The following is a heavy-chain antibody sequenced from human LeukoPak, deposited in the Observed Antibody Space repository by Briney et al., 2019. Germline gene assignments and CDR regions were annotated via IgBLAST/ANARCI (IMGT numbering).Heavy chain of an antibody. J-gene: IGHJ4*02. D-gene: IGHD3-3*01. CDR3: ARANYDFWSGYRQPPDY. Sequence: SETLSLTCTVSGGSISSGGYYWSWIRQPPGKGLEWIGYIYHSGSTYYNPSLKSRVTISVDRSKNQFSLKLSSVTAADTAVYYCARANYDFWSGYRQPPDYWGQGTLVTVSS. V-gene: IGHV4-30-2*01. CDR1: GGSISSGGYY. CDR2: IYHSGST.